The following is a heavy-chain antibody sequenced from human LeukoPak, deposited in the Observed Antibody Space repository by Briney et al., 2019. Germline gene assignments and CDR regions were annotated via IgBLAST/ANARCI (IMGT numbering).Heavy chain of an antibody. CDR3: SRENGAFSPFGY. Sequence: SGTLSLTCGVSGGSISNTNWWSWVRPPPGQGLEWIGEISLTGLTHYNPSLESRVTVSLDKSKNQLSLNLTSVTAADTAVYFCSRENGAFSPFGYWGQGTLVTVLS. J-gene: IGHJ4*02. CDR1: GGSISNTNW. D-gene: IGHD2-8*01. CDR2: ISLTGLT. V-gene: IGHV4-4*02.